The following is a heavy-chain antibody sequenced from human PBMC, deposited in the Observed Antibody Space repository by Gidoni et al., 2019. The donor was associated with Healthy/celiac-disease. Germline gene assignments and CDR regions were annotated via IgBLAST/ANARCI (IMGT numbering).Heavy chain of an antibody. J-gene: IGHJ6*03. D-gene: IGHD1-1*01. CDR2: ISGSGGST. Sequence: EVQLLESGGGLVQPGGSLRLPCAASGFTFSSYAMSWVRQAPGKGLEWVSAISGSGGSTYYADSVKGRFTISRDNSKNTLYLQMNSLRAEDTAVYYCARQRGREAYYYYYMDVWGKGTTVTVSS. CDR3: ARQRGREAYYYYYMDV. V-gene: IGHV3-23*01. CDR1: GFTFSSYA.